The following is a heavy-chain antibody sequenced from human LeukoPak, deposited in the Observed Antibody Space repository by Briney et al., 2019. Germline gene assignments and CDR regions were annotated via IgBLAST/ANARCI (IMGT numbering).Heavy chain of an antibody. D-gene: IGHD6-19*01. CDR3: ARETDIPGYSSGLDY. V-gene: IGHV4-34*01. Sequence: SETLSLTCAVYGGSFSGYYWSWIRQPPGKGLEWIGEINHSGSTNYNPSLKSRVTISVDTSKNQFSLKLSSVTAADTAVYYCARETDIPGYSSGLDYWGQGTLVTVSS. CDR1: GGSFSGYY. CDR2: INHSGST. J-gene: IGHJ4*02.